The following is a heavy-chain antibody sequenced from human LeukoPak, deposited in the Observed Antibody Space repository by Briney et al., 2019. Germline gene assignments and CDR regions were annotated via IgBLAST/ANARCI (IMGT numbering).Heavy chain of an antibody. Sequence: GRSLRLSCAAYGFIFSSYAMHWARQAPGKGLEWVAVISYDGSNKYYADSVKGRFTISRDNSKNTLYLQMNSLRAEDTAVYYCAGALTTVTLDPYYYYYGMDVWGQGATVTVSS. CDR1: GFIFSSYA. V-gene: IGHV3-30-3*01. CDR2: ISYDGSNK. CDR3: AGALTTVTLDPYYYYYGMDV. J-gene: IGHJ6*02. D-gene: IGHD4-17*01.